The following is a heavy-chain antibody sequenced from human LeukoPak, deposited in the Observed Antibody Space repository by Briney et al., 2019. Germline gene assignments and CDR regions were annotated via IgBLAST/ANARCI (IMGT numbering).Heavy chain of an antibody. D-gene: IGHD3-22*01. J-gene: IGHJ6*02. CDR2: ISYDGSNK. CDR1: GFTFSSYG. CDR3: AKARYYYDSSGYYKQPSYGMDV. V-gene: IGHV3-30*18. Sequence: GGSLRLPCAASGFTFSSYGMHWVRQAPGKGLEWVAVISYDGSNKYYADSVKGRFTISRDNSKNTLYLQMNSLRAEDTAVYYCAKARYYYDSSGYYKQPSYGMDVWGQGTTVTVSS.